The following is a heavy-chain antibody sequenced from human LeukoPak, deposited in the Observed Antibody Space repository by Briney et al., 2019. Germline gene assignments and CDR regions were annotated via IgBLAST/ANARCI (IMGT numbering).Heavy chain of an antibody. CDR1: GFTFSSYG. D-gene: IGHD3-10*01. V-gene: IGHV3-33*01. CDR3: ARDYYGSGSPMIYNWFDP. CDR2: ICYDGSNK. J-gene: IGHJ5*02. Sequence: PGRSLRLSCAASGFTFSSYGMHWVRQAPGKGLEWVAAICYDGSNKYYADSVKGRFTISRDNSKNTLYLQMNSLRAEDTAVYYCARDYYGSGSPMIYNWFDPWGQGTLVTVSS.